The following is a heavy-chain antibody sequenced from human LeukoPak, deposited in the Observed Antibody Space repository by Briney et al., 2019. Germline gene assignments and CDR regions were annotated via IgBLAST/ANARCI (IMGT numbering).Heavy chain of an antibody. J-gene: IGHJ4*02. D-gene: IGHD4/OR15-4a*01. CDR2: INHSGST. V-gene: IGHV4-34*01. Sequence: SETLSLTYAVYGGSFSGYYWSWVRQPPGKGLEWLGEINHSGSTNYNPSRKSRVTISVDKYKNQSSLKLSSVTAADTAVYYCARQNYGAAPLRYWGQGTLVTVSS. CDR3: ARQNYGAAPLRY. CDR1: GGSFSGYY.